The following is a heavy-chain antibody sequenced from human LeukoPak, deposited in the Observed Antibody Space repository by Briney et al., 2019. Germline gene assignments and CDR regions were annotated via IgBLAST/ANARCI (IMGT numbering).Heavy chain of an antibody. D-gene: IGHD5-12*01. CDR2: ISGSGGST. CDR3: AKVPTWMQALYFDY. V-gene: IGHV3-23*01. J-gene: IGHJ4*02. CDR1: GFTFSSYA. Sequence: PGGSLRLSCAASGFTFSSYAMSWVRQAPGKGLEWVSAISGSGGSTYYAASVKGRFTISRDNSKNTLYLQMNSLRAEDTAVYYCAKVPTWMQALYFDYWGQGTLVTVSS.